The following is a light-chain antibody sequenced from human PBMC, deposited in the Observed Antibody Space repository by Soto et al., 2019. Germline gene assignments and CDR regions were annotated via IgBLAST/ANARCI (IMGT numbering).Light chain of an antibody. CDR1: QSVSSSY. CDR2: GAS. Sequence: EIVLTQSPVTLSLSPGERATLSCRASQSVSSSYLAWYQQKPGQAPRLLIYGASSRATGIPDRFSGSGSGTDFTLTISRLEPEDFAVYYSQQYGSSAWTFGQGTKV. J-gene: IGKJ1*01. V-gene: IGKV3-20*01. CDR3: QQYGSSAWT.